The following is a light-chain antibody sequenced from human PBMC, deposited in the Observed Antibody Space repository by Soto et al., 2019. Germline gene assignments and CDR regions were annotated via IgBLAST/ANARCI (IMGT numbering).Light chain of an antibody. Sequence: ETVMRQSPATRSVSSGERSTLSCRASQSISSNLAWYQRKPGQAPRLLIYGASTRATGIPARFTGSGSGTEFTLTISSLQSEDFAVYYCQQYNNWPLTFGGGTKVDI. V-gene: IGKV3-15*01. CDR2: GAS. CDR3: QQYNNWPLT. J-gene: IGKJ4*01. CDR1: QSISSN.